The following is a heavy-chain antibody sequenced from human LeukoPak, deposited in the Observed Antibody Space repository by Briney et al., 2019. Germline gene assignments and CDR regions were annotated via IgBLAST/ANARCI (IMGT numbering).Heavy chain of an antibody. CDR3: AKDRRRDDVLTGSFSD. V-gene: IGHV3-23*01. CDR1: GFTFTSSG. Sequence: GSLRLSCSASGFTFTSSGMSWVRQAPGKGLEWVSAISGSGGSTYYADSVRGRLTISRDNSKNTLYLQMNSLRAEDAAVYNCAKDRRRDDVLTGSFSDWGQGTLVTVSS. J-gene: IGHJ4*02. D-gene: IGHD3-9*01. CDR2: ISGSGGST.